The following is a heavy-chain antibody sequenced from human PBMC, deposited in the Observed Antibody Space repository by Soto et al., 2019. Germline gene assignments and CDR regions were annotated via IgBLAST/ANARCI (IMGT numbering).Heavy chain of an antibody. CDR2: IYYSGST. D-gene: IGHD5-12*01. CDR1: NGSISTYY. Sequence: PASPLSLTCTFSNGSISTYYWSWIRQPPGRSLEWIGHIYYSGSTNYNPSLKSRVTISVDTSKNQFSLKLSPVTAADTAVYYCAGKGAYAPHYFDYWGQGTLVTVSS. CDR3: AGKGAYAPHYFDY. J-gene: IGHJ4*02. V-gene: IGHV4-59*01.